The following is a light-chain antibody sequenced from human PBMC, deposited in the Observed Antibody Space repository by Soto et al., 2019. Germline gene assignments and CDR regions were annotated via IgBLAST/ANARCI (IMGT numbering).Light chain of an antibody. V-gene: IGKV1-39*01. CDR2: AAS. Sequence: DIQMTQSPSSLSASVGDRVTITCRASQSISSYLNWYQHKAGKAPKLLIYAASSLQSGVPSRFSGDGSGTDFTLTISSLQPEDSATYYCQQSYSSPPRTFGGGTTVEIK. CDR3: QQSYSSPPRT. CDR1: QSISSY. J-gene: IGKJ4*01.